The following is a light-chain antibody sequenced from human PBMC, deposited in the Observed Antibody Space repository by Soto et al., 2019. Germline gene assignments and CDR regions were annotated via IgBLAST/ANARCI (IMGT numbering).Light chain of an antibody. CDR2: DAS. CDR1: QSVSSSY. Sequence: EIVLTQSPGTLSLSPGERATLSFRASQSVSSSYLAWYQQKPGQAPRLLIYDASSRATGIPDRFSGSGSGTDFTLTISRLEPEDFAVYYCQQYGTTRITFGQGTRLEI. CDR3: QQYGTTRIT. J-gene: IGKJ5*01. V-gene: IGKV3-20*01.